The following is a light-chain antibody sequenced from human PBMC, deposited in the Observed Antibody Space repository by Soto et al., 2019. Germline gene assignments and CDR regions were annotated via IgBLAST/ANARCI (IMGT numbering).Light chain of an antibody. J-gene: IGLJ2*01. Sequence: QSALTQPASVSGSPGQSITISCTGTSSDVGGYNYVSWYQQHPGKAPKLMIYDVSNRPSGVSNRFSGSKSGSTASLIISGLQAEDEADYSCSSYTSSSTLVVFGGGTKLTVL. V-gene: IGLV2-14*03. CDR1: SSDVGGYNY. CDR3: SSYTSSSTLVV. CDR2: DVS.